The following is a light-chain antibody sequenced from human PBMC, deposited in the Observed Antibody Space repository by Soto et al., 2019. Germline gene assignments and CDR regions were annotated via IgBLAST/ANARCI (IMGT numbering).Light chain of an antibody. CDR1: SSDVGAYTS. Sequence: QSALTQPASVSGSPGQSITISCTGSSSDVGAYTSVSWYQQHPGKAPKLMIYEVSNRPSGVSRRFSGSKSGNTASLTIPGLQAEDEAHYYCSSYTSDNRDYVFGTGTKVTVL. CDR2: EVS. V-gene: IGLV2-14*01. CDR3: SSYTSDNRDYV. J-gene: IGLJ1*01.